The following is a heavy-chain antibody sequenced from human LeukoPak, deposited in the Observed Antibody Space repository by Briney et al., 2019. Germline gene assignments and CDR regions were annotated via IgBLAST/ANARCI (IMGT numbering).Heavy chain of an antibody. CDR1: SYSISSGYY. CDR2: IYHSGST. D-gene: IGHD3-10*01. Sequence: SETLSLTCAVSSYSISSGYYWGWIRQPPGKGLEWIGSIYHSGSTYYNPSLKSRVTISVDTSKNQFSLKLSSVTAADTAVYYCARNLVMVRGLIADYWGQGTLVTVSS. CDR3: ARNLVMVRGLIADY. V-gene: IGHV4-38-2*01. J-gene: IGHJ4*02.